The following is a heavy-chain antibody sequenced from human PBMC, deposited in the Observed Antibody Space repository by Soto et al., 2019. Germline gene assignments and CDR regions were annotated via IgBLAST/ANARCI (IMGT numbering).Heavy chain of an antibody. CDR1: GCSINSPYC. Sequence: SQTLSLTCAVSGCSINSPYCWRRVRQSTGKGMEWIGEIYHSGSTNYNPSLKSRVTFSVDKSKNQFSLNLSSVTAADTAVYYCARDQNGSGNYYTRYFDYWGQGTLVT. CDR3: ARDQNGSGNYYTRYFDY. V-gene: IGHV4-4*02. J-gene: IGHJ4*02. CDR2: IYHSGST. D-gene: IGHD3-10*01.